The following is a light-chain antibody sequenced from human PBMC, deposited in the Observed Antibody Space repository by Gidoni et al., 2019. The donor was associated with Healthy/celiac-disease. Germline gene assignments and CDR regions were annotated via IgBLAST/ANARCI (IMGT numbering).Light chain of an antibody. CDR3: QQRSNWLT. J-gene: IGKJ4*01. CDR1: QSVSSY. Sequence: EIVLRQSPATLSLSPGERATLSCRASQSVSSYLAWYQQKPGQAPRLLIYDASNRATGIPARFSGSGSGTDFTLTISSLEPEDFAVYYCQQRSNWLTFGGXTKVEIK. V-gene: IGKV3-11*01. CDR2: DAS.